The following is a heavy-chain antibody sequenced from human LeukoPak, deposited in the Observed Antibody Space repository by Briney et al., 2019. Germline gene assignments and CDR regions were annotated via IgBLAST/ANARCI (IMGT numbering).Heavy chain of an antibody. CDR3: ARDRYTTPFAY. CDR2: IYHSGST. CDR1: GYSISSGYY. D-gene: IGHD2-2*02. Sequence: SETLSLTCAVSGYSISSGYYWGWIRQPPGKGLEWTGSIYHSGSTYYNPSLKSRVTISTDTSKNQFSLKLTSVTAADTALYYCARDRYTTPFAYWGQGTLVTVSS. V-gene: IGHV4-38-2*02. J-gene: IGHJ4*02.